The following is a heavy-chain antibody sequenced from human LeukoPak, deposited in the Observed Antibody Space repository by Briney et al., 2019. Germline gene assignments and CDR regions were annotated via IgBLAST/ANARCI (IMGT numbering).Heavy chain of an antibody. CDR3: ARDPPDFGVDG. D-gene: IGHD3-10*01. CDR1: EFTFSSYA. Sequence: GGSLRLSCAASEFTFSSYAMHWVRQAPGKGLEWVAVISYDGSHKYYADSVKGRFTISRDNSKNTLYLQMNSLRAEDTAVYYCARDPPDFGVDGWGQGTLVTVSS. CDR2: ISYDGSHK. V-gene: IGHV3-30*04. J-gene: IGHJ4*02.